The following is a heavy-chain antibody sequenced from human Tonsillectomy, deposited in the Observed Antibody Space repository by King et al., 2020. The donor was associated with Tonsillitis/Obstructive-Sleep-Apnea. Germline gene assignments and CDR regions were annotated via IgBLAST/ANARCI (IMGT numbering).Heavy chain of an antibody. CDR3: ARDYFDSTGYYHGYFQH. CDR2: SRPNNGDT. V-gene: IGHV1-18*01. Sequence: VQLVESGGEVKKPGASVKVSCKASGYTFTSYDITWVRQAPGQGLEWMGWSRPNNGDTNYAQKLQGRVTMTSDTSTNTAYMELGSLRSDDTAVYYCARDYFDSTGYYHGYFQHWGQGTLVTVSS. CDR1: GYTFTSYD. D-gene: IGHD3-22*01. J-gene: IGHJ1*01.